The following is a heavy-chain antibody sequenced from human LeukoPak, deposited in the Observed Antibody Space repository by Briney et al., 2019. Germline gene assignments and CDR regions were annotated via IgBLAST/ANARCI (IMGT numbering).Heavy chain of an antibody. J-gene: IGHJ5*02. CDR2: IYYSGST. D-gene: IGHD4-23*01. CDR3: ARDYGGNSQYNWFDP. Sequence: WIRQPPGKGLEWIGSIYYSGSTYYNPSLKSRVTISVDTSKNQFSLKLSSVTAADTAVYYCARDYGGNSQYNWFDPWGQGTLVTVS. V-gene: IGHV4-39*02.